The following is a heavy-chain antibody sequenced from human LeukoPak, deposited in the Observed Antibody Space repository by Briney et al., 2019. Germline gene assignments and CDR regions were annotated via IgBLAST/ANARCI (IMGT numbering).Heavy chain of an antibody. V-gene: IGHV1-69*04. Sequence: GASVKVSCKASGGTFSSYAISWVRQAPGQGLEWMGRIIPILGIANNAQKFQGRVTITADKSTSTAYMELSSLRSEDTAVYYCASYMTTVTTLAFDIWGQGTMVTVSS. CDR2: IIPILGIA. D-gene: IGHD4-17*01. J-gene: IGHJ3*02. CDR1: GGTFSSYA. CDR3: ASYMTTVTTLAFDI.